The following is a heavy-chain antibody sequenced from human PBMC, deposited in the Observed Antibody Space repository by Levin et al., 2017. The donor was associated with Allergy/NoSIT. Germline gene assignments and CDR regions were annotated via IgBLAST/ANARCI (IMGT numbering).Heavy chain of an antibody. CDR2: IYYSGST. J-gene: IGHJ4*02. Sequence: RASETLSLTCTVSGGSISSGVYYWGWIRQHTGKDLEWIGYIYYSGSTYYNPSLKSRVTMSVDTSKNQFSLKLNSVTAADTAVYYCARGATIFGDIFDYWGQGTLVTVSS. CDR3: ARGATIFGDIFDY. D-gene: IGHD3-3*01. CDR1: GGSISSGVYY. V-gene: IGHV4-31*03.